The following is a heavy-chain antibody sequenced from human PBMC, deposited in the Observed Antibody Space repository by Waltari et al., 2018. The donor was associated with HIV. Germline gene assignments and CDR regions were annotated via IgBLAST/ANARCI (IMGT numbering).Heavy chain of an antibody. D-gene: IGHD6-13*01. V-gene: IGHV3-48*04. CDR2: ISGGSTHI. Sequence: EVQLVESGGGSVQSGGSLRLSCAASGFTFGSYSMNWVRRAPGKGLEWISYISGGSTHIYYSDPVKGRFTISRDDAKNSLYLQMNSLRAEDTAVYYCARDSRHPNGFDYWGQGTLVTVSS. CDR1: GFTFGSYS. J-gene: IGHJ4*02. CDR3: ARDSRHPNGFDY.